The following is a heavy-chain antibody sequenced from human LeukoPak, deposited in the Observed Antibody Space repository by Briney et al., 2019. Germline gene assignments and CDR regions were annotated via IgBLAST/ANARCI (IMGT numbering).Heavy chain of an antibody. D-gene: IGHD6-13*01. CDR2: VYYTGTA. J-gene: IGHJ5*01. Sequence: PSETLSLTCAVYGGSFSGYYWGWIRQPPGKGPEWIGTVYYTGTAYYNPSLQSRVTISVDMSKSQFSLRLTSVTAADTAVYYCARDHSSSYRSWFDSWGQGALVTVSS. CDR1: GGSFSGYY. CDR3: ARDHSSSYRSWFDS. V-gene: IGHV4-34*01.